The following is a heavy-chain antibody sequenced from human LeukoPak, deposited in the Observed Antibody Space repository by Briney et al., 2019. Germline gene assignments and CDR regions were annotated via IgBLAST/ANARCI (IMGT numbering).Heavy chain of an antibody. CDR1: GFSFSDAW. CDR3: ARGAPDYVWGSYRYTEGYFDY. J-gene: IGHJ4*02. Sequence: TGGSLRLSCAASGFSFSDAWMSWVRQIPGKGLEWVSYISSSSSTIYYADSVKGRFTISRDNAKNSLYLQMNSLRAEDTAVYYCARGAPDYVWGSYRYTEGYFDYWGQGTLVTVSS. CDR2: ISSSSSTI. V-gene: IGHV3-48*01. D-gene: IGHD3-16*02.